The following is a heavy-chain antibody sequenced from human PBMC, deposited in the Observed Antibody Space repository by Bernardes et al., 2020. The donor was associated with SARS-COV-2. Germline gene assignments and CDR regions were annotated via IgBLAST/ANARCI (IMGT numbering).Heavy chain of an antibody. CDR3: ARSKVTDKQYYYYGMDV. J-gene: IGHJ6*02. Sequence: GGSLRLSCAASGFTFSSYGMHWVRKAPGKGLEWVAVIWYDGSNKYYADSVKGRFTISRDNSKNTLYLQMNSLRAEDTAVYYCARSKVTDKQYYYYGMDVWGQGTTVPVSS. CDR2: IWYDGSNK. D-gene: IGHD4-4*01. V-gene: IGHV3-33*01. CDR1: GFTFSSYG.